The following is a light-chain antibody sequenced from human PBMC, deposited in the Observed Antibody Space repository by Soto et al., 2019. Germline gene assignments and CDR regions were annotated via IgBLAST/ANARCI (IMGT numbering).Light chain of an antibody. J-gene: IGLJ1*01. CDR2: GVT. CDR3: CSYAGSNTYV. Sequence: LAQPGSVFGFPGQAVTISCTGNSSVVGSYNLVSWYQQHPGKAPKFMIYGVTKRPSGVSNRFSGSKSGNTASLTISGLQAEDEADYYCCSYAGSNTYVFGTGTKVTVL. CDR1: SSVVGSYNL. V-gene: IGLV2-23*02.